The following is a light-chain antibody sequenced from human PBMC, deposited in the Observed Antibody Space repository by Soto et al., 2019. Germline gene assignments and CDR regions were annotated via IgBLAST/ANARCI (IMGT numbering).Light chain of an antibody. V-gene: IGKV1-5*03. CDR2: KAS. CDR1: QTISSW. J-gene: IGKJ2*01. CDR3: LQHNTYPYT. Sequence: DIQMTQSPSTLSGSVGDRVTITCRASQTISSWLAWYQQKPGKAPKLLIYKASTLKSGAPSRFSGSGSGTEFTLTISSLQPEDFATYYCLQHNTYPYTFGQGTKLEIK.